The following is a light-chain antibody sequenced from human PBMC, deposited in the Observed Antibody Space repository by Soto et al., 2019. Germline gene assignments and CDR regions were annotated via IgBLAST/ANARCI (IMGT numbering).Light chain of an antibody. CDR3: TSSTSRGTYV. V-gene: IGLV2-14*03. J-gene: IGLJ1*01. Sequence: QSALTQPASVSGSPVQSITISCTGTSSDVGAYNFVSWYRQHPGKAPKIIIYNVSDRPSGVSNRFSGSKSANTASLTISGLQAEDEADYYCTSSTSRGTYVFGTGTKVTVL. CDR1: SSDVGAYNF. CDR2: NVS.